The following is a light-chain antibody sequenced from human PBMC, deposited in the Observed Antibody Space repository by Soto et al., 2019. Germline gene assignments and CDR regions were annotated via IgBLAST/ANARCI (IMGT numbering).Light chain of an antibody. Sequence: DIEMSQSPSSLSASVGDIVTITFRASQSLNRWLAWYQQKPGKAPKLLIYDASSLQSGVPSRFSGSASGTEFTLTISSLQPEDLASYYCLQDHSYPWTFGQGTKVDIK. CDR2: DAS. CDR1: QSLNRW. J-gene: IGKJ1*01. V-gene: IGKV1-5*01. CDR3: LQDHSYPWT.